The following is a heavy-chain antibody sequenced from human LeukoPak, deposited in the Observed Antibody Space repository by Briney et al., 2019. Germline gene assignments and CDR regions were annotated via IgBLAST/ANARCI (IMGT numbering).Heavy chain of an antibody. D-gene: IGHD6-13*01. CDR3: ARTAAAAAGCFDY. V-gene: IGHV3-21*01. J-gene: IGHJ4*02. Sequence: GGSLRLSCAASGFTFSSYSMNWVRQAPGKGLEWVSSISSSSSYIYYADSVKGRFTISRDNAKNSLYLQMNSLRAEDTAVYYCARTAAAAAGCFDYWGQGTLVTVSS. CDR1: GFTFSSYS. CDR2: ISSSSSYI.